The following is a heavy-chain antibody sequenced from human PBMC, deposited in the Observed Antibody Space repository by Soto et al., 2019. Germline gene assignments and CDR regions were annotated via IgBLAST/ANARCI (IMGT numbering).Heavy chain of an antibody. D-gene: IGHD2-8*02. CDR1: GFTFSSYA. V-gene: IGHV3-23*01. CDR3: AKDGYWVRFDY. CDR2: ITGSGGST. Sequence: GGSLRLSCAASGFTFSSYAMSWVRQAPGKGLEWVSGITGSGGSTYYADSVKGRFIISRDNSKNTLYLQMNSLRAEDTAVYYCAKDGYWVRFDYWGQGTLVTVSS. J-gene: IGHJ4*02.